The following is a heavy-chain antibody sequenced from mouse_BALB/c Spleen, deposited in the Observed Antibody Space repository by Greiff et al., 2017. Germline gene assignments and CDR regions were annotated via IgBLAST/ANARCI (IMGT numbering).Heavy chain of an antibody. D-gene: IGHD1-1*01. CDR2: INPSNGGT. J-gene: IGHJ3*01. CDR3: TTHYGWFAY. Sequence: QVQLQQSGAELVKPGASVKLSCKASGYTFTSYYMYWVKQRPGQGLEWIGEINPSNGGTNFNEKFKSKATLTVDKSSSTAYMQLSSLTSEDSAVYYCTTHYGWFAYWGQGTLVTVSA. V-gene: IGHV1S16*01. CDR1: GYTFTSYY.